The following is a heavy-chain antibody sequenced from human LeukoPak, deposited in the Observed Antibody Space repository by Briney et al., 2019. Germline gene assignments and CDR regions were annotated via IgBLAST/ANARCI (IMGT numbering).Heavy chain of an antibody. CDR1: GGSLSGYY. CDR2: INHSGST. CDR3: AIWDIVATNWFDP. Sequence: SETLSLTCAVYGGSLSGYYWSWIRQPPGKGLEWIGEINHSGSTNYNPSLKSRVTISVDTSKNQFSLKLSSVTAADTAVYYCAIWDIVATNWFDPWGQGTLVTVSS. D-gene: IGHD5-12*01. V-gene: IGHV4-34*01. J-gene: IGHJ5*02.